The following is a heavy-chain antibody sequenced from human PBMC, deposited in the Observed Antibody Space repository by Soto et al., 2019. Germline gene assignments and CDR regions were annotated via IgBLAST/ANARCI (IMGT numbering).Heavy chain of an antibody. CDR1: GFTFSSYA. D-gene: IGHD3-10*01. V-gene: IGHV3-30-3*01. J-gene: IGHJ4*02. CDR2: ISYDGSNK. CDR3: ASFYYYGSGVDY. Sequence: QVQLVESGGGVVQPGRSLRLSCAASGFTFSSYAMHWVRQAPGKGLEWVAVISYDGSNKYYADSVKGQFTISRDNSKNTLYRQINSLRAEDTAVYYCASFYYYGSGVDYWGQGTLVTVSS.